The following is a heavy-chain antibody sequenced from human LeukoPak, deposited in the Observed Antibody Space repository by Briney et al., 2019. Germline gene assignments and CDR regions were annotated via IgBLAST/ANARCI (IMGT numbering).Heavy chain of an antibody. Sequence: SETLSLTCTVSGGSISSYYWSWIRQPAGKGLEWIGRIYTSGSTNYSPSLKSRATMSVDTSKNQFSLKLSSVTAADTAVYYCARDVVVAAAPGAFDIWGQGTMVTVSS. CDR1: GGSISSYY. CDR3: ARDVVVAAAPGAFDI. V-gene: IGHV4-4*07. CDR2: IYTSGST. J-gene: IGHJ3*02. D-gene: IGHD6-13*01.